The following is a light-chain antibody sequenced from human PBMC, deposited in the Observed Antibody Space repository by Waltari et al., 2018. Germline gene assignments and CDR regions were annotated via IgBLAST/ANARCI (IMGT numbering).Light chain of an antibody. J-gene: IGKJ1*01. CDR2: AAS. V-gene: IGKV1-39*01. CDR3: QQSYNAPRT. Sequence: DTQMTQAPSFLSASVGDRVTLTCRASQTIFTYRNGYQQRPGKAPKLLIYAASYLQSGVPSRFSGGGSGTHFTLTISSLQPEDFATYFCQQSYNAPRTFGQGTKVEI. CDR1: QTIFTY.